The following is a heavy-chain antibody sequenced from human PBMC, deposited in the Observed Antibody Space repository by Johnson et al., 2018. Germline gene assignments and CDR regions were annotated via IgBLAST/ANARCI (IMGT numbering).Heavy chain of an antibody. V-gene: IGHV3-33*01. CDR3: WREADSHDAVDV. CDR2: IWYDGSNK. D-gene: IGHD2-15*01. J-gene: IGHJ3*01. CDR1: GFTLSSYG. Sequence: QVQLVQSGGGVVQPGRSLRLSCAASGFTLSSYGMHWVRQAPGKGLEWVAVIWYDGSNKYYADCVKGRFTISRDNSKNTRYLQMNSLRAEDTAVYYCWREADSHDAVDVWGQGKMVTVSS.